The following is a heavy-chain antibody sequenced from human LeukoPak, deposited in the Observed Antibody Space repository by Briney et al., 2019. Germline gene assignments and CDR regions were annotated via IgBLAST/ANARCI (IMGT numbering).Heavy chain of an antibody. J-gene: IGHJ4*02. CDR3: ARLSYSSSWYAVDFDY. V-gene: IGHV4-4*07. Sequence: SETLSLTCTVSGGSISSYYWSWIRQPAGKGLEWIGRIYTSGSTNYNPSLKSRVTISVDTSKNQFSLKLSSVTAADTAVYYCARLSYSSSWYAVDFDYWGQGTLVTVSS. CDR2: IYTSGST. CDR1: GGSISSYY. D-gene: IGHD6-13*01.